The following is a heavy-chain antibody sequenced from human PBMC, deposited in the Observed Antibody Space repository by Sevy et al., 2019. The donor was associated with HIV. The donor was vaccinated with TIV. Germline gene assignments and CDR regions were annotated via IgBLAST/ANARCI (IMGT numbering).Heavy chain of an antibody. CDR3: AGGRFDSTGSFDAFDI. CDR1: GITFSGYA. D-gene: IGHD3-22*01. Sequence: GGSLRLSCAASGITFSGYAMNWVRQAPGKGLDWVSTIYGSAGVTYYADSVKGRFTISRDKSKNTLFLQMNNLRAEDTAVYYCAGGRFDSTGSFDAFDIWGRGTLVTVSS. J-gene: IGHJ3*02. V-gene: IGHV3-23*01. CDR2: IYGSAGVT.